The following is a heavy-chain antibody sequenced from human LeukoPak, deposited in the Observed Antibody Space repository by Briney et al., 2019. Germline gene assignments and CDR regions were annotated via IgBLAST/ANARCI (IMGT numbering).Heavy chain of an antibody. V-gene: IGHV3-53*01. D-gene: IGHD1-26*01. CDR3: ARLSGSYYEADY. CDR2: IYSGGST. J-gene: IGHJ4*02. Sequence: TGGSLRLSCAASGFTVGSSYMGWVRQAQGKGLEWVSVIYSGGSTYYADSMKGRFTLSRDNSKNTLYLQMNSLRAEDTAVYYCARLSGSYYEADYWGQGTLVTVSS. CDR1: GFTVGSSY.